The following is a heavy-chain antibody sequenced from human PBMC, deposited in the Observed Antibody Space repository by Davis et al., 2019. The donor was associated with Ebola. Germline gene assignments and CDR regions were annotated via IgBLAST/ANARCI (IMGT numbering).Heavy chain of an antibody. CDR3: ARDYYDPTDYPSRYFDV. CDR1: GGSFSSSA. V-gene: IGHV1-69*13. J-gene: IGHJ2*01. D-gene: IGHD3-16*01. Sequence: SVKVSCKTSGGSFSSSAPNWVRQAPGQGLEWMGGIIPLFGSVTYAQKFQGRLAITAADSTGTAYMELYSLTSEDTAVYYCARDYYDPTDYPSRYFDVWGPGTLVTVSS. CDR2: IIPLFGSV.